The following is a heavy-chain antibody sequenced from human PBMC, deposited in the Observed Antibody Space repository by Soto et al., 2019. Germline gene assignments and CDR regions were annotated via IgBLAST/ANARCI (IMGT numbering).Heavy chain of an antibody. V-gene: IGHV1-18*01. CDR3: ARGRYGDY. D-gene: IGHD1-1*01. CDR1: GYTFTSYG. CDR2: ISAHNGNT. J-gene: IGHJ4*02. Sequence: QVHLERTGAEVKKPGASVKVSCKGSGYTFTSYGITWVRQAPGQGLEWMGWISAHNGNTNYAQKLQGRVTVTRDTSTSTAYMELRSLRSDDTAVYYCARGRYGDYWGQGALVTVSS.